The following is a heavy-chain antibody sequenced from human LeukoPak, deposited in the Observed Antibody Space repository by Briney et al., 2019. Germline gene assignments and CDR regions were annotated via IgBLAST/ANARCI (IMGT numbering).Heavy chain of an antibody. CDR3: VRRAPFDY. CDR1: GFTFTSYW. Sequence: PGGSLRLSCAASGFTFTSYWMHWVRQAPGKGLVWVSRINSDGTSTAYADSVKGRCTISRDNAKNMLYLQMNSLRVDDAAVYYCVRRAPFDYWGQGTLVAVSS. J-gene: IGHJ4*02. V-gene: IGHV3-74*01. D-gene: IGHD1-26*01. CDR2: INSDGTST.